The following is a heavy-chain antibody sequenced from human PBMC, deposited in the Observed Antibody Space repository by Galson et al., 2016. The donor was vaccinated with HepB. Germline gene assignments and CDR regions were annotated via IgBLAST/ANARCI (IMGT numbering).Heavy chain of an antibody. CDR3: ARDWYSSPGS. V-gene: IGHV3-74*01. J-gene: IGHJ5*02. D-gene: IGHD6-13*01. Sequence: SLRLSCAASGFDFGHYWMSWARQAPGEGLVWVSRIDPDGGNTEYADSVKGRFTISRDNAKNTLYLQMNSLRAEDTAVYYCARDWYSSPGSWGQGTLVTVSS. CDR2: IDPDGGNT. CDR1: GFDFGHYW.